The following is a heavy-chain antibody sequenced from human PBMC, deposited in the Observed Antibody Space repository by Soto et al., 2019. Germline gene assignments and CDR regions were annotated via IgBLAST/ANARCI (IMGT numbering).Heavy chain of an antibody. CDR1: GFTFSSYA. V-gene: IGHV3-23*01. J-gene: IGHJ2*01. D-gene: IGHD2-21*01. CDR2: ISGSGGST. CDR3: ALTGDCGGDCYLDWHFDL. Sequence: EVQLLESGGGLVQPGGSLRLSCAASGFTFSSYAMSWVRQAPGKGLEWVSAISGSGGSTYYADSVKGRFTISRDNSKNTLYLQMNSLRAEDTDVYYSALTGDCGGDCYLDWHFDLWGRGTLVTVFS.